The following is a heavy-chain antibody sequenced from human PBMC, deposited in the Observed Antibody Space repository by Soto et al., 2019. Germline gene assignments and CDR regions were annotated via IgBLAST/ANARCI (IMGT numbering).Heavy chain of an antibody. J-gene: IGHJ4*02. D-gene: IGHD3-16*01. Sequence: EVQLVESGGVLVQPGGSLRLSCAASGFTFSSYWMTWVRQDPGKGLEWVANIKQDGSEKYYVDSVKGRFTISRDNAKNSLYLQMNSLKAEDTAVYYCARAGGTVTWYVYWGQGTLVTVSS. CDR1: GFTFSSYW. CDR2: IKQDGSEK. V-gene: IGHV3-7*04. CDR3: ARAGGTVTWYVY.